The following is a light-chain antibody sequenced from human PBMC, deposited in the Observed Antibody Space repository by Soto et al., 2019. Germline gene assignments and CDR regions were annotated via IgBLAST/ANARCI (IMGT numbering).Light chain of an antibody. CDR3: QQSFTTLMYT. Sequence: DLQMTQSPSSLSASIGDRVTITCRASQSISDYLNWYQQKPGKAPQLLIYAASSLKSGVPSRFNGSGSGTDFTLTISNLQPEDFASYYCQQSFTTLMYTFGQGTKLEIK. CDR2: AAS. J-gene: IGKJ2*01. V-gene: IGKV1-39*01. CDR1: QSISDY.